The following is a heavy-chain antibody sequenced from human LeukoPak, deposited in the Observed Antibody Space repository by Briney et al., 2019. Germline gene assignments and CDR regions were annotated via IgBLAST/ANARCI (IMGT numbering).Heavy chain of an antibody. V-gene: IGHV1-2*02. D-gene: IGHD1-26*01. Sequence: ASVKVSCKASGYTFTGHYMHWVRQAPGQGLEWMGWINPNNGGTNYAQKFQGRVTMTRDTSISTAYMELSRLRSDDTAVYYCARGYALYSGRYIDFDYWGQGTLVTVFS. CDR2: INPNNGGT. J-gene: IGHJ4*02. CDR1: GYTFTGHY. CDR3: ARGYALYSGRYIDFDY.